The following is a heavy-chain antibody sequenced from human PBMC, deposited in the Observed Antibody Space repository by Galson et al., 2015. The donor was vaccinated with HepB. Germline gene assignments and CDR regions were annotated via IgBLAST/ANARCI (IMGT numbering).Heavy chain of an antibody. D-gene: IGHD1-7*01. CDR2: MNPNSGNT. CDR3: ARGVRNYLYSDN. CDR1: GYTFSSYD. V-gene: IGHV1-8*01. Sequence: SVKVSCKAFGYTFSSYDVTWVRQASGQGLEWMGWMNPNSGNTGYAPEFQDRVTMTGDTPMSTAYMELSGLRSEDTAVYYCARGVRNYLYSDNWGQGTLVTVSS. J-gene: IGHJ4*02.